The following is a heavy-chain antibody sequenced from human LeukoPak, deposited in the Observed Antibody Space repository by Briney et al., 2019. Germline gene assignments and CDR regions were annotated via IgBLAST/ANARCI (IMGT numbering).Heavy chain of an antibody. CDR2: IWYDGSNK. V-gene: IGHV3-33*01. CDR1: GFTFSSYG. D-gene: IGHD3-9*01. CDR3: ARMYYDILMDYGMDV. Sequence: PGGSLRLSCAASGFTFSSYGMHWVRQAPGKGLEWVAVIWYDGSNKYYADSVKGRFTISRDNSKNTLYLQMNSLRAEDTAVYYCARMYYDILMDYGMDVWGQGTTVTVCS. J-gene: IGHJ6*02.